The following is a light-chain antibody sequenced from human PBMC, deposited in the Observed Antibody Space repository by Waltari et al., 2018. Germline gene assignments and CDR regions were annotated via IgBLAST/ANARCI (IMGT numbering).Light chain of an antibody. CDR1: QSVSRY. J-gene: IGKJ4*01. CDR2: DTS. Sequence: EIVLTQSPATLSLSPGERATLSCRASQSVSRYLAWYQQKPGQAPRLLIYDTSNRATGIPARFSGSGSGTDFTLTISSLEPEEFAVYYCQQCSDWLTFGGGTKVEIK. CDR3: QQCSDWLT. V-gene: IGKV3-11*01.